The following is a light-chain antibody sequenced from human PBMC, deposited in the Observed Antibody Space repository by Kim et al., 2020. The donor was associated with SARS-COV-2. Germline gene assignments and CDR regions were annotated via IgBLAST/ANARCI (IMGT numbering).Light chain of an antibody. J-gene: IGKJ1*01. CDR3: QQDGSSPPT. CDR2: GAS. Sequence: SPGERATPSCRASQSVSSSSFAWYQQKPGQAPRLLVFGASSRATGIPDRFSGSGSGTDFTLTISRLEPEDFAVYYCQQDGSSPPTFGQGTKVDIK. CDR1: QSVSSSS. V-gene: IGKV3-20*01.